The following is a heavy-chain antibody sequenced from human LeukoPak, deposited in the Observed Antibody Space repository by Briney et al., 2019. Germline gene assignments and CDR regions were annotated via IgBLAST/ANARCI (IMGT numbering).Heavy chain of an antibody. D-gene: IGHD6-19*01. CDR3: AWSLEYSSGWYSSDY. V-gene: IGHV1-69*13. Sequence: LVKVSCKASGGTFSSYAISWVRQAPGQGLEWMGGIIPIFGTANYAQKFQGRVTITADESTSTAYMELSSLRSEDTAVYYCAWSLEYSSGWYSSDYWGQGTLVTVSS. CDR2: IIPIFGTA. J-gene: IGHJ4*02. CDR1: GGTFSSYA.